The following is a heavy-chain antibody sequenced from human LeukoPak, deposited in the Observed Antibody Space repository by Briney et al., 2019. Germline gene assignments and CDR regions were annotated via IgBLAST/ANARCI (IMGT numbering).Heavy chain of an antibody. J-gene: IGHJ4*02. V-gene: IGHV1-18*01. D-gene: IGHD6-13*01. CDR2: ISAQNGDT. CDR3: VREPAGYSSTWPYDY. Sequence: ASVKVSCKTSGYSFSKFGISRVRQAPGQGLEWMGWISAQNGDTYYAQQVRGRVTMTTDTSTGTAYMELKSLTSDDTAVYYCVREPAGYSSTWPYDYWGQGTLVTVSS. CDR1: GYSFSKFG.